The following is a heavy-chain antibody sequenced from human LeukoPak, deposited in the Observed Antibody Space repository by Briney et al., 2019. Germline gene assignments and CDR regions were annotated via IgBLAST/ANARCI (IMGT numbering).Heavy chain of an antibody. D-gene: IGHD3-10*01. Sequence: GGSLKISFKGSGYSFTSSWIGWARQMPRKGLEWMGIIYPGDSDTRYSPSFQGQVTISADKSISTAYLQWSSLKAADTAMYYCARLESYYYGSGASDYWGQGTLVTVSS. CDR1: GYSFTSSW. CDR3: ARLESYYYGSGASDY. CDR2: IYPGDSDT. J-gene: IGHJ4*02. V-gene: IGHV5-51*01.